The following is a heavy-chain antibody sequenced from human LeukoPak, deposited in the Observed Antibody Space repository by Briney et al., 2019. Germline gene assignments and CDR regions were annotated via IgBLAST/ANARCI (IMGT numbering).Heavy chain of an antibody. CDR2: ISSSGSNI. CDR1: GFSLSSYA. Sequence: RGSLRLSCTVSGFSLSSYAMSWVRQAPGKGLEWVSYISSSGSNIYYADSVKGRFTISRDNAKNSLYLQMNSLRAEDTAVYYCARDRDFLGSGWSNSFDYWGQGTLVTVSS. CDR3: ARDRDFLGSGWSNSFDY. D-gene: IGHD6-19*01. V-gene: IGHV3-48*03. J-gene: IGHJ4*02.